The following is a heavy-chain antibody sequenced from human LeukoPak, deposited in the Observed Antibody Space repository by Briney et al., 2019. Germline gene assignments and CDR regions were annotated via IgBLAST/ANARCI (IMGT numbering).Heavy chain of an antibody. J-gene: IGHJ4*02. CDR3: ARRAGDYSHPYDY. D-gene: IGHD3-22*01. CDR1: GLTVSSNC. CDR2: IYSGGDT. V-gene: IGHV3-53*01. Sequence: GGSLRLSCAASGLTVSSNCMSWVRQAPGKGLEWVSFIYSGGDTYYADSVKGRFTISRDNSKNTFHLQMNSLRAEDTAVYYCARRAGDYSHPYDYWGQGALVTVSS.